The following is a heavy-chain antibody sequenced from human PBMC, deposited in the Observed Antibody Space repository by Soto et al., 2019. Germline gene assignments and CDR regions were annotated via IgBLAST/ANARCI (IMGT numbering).Heavy chain of an antibody. Sequence: EVQLVESGGGLVQPGRSLRLSCAASGFTFDDYAMHWVRQAPGKGLEWVSGISWNSGSIGYADSVKGRFTISSDNAKNSLYLQKNSLIAEDTALYYCAIVSRSYYYYYYMDVWGKGTTVTVSS. CDR3: AIVSRSYYYYYYMDV. V-gene: IGHV3-9*01. J-gene: IGHJ6*03. CDR1: GFTFDDYA. CDR2: ISWNSGSI.